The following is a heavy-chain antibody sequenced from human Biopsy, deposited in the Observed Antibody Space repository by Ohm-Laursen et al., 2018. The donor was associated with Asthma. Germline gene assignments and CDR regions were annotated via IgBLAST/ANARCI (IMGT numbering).Heavy chain of an antibody. CDR2: VNTGNGDT. J-gene: IGHJ3*01. CDR1: GYNFMSFA. Sequence: ASVKVSCKASGYNFMSFAIHWVRQAPGQRLEWMGWVNTGNGDTKHSQKFQGRVTITRDTSASTAYMELRCLRSEDTATYYCARTYYDFLTGQVKDVFGVWGQGTMVTVSS. CDR3: ARTYYDFLTGQVKDVFGV. D-gene: IGHD3-9*01. V-gene: IGHV1-3*04.